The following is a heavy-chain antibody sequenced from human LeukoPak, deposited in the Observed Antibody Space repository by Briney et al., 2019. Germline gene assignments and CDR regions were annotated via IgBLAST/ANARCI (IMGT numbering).Heavy chain of an antibody. CDR1: GYTFTSYG. V-gene: IGHV1-18*01. CDR2: ISAYNGNT. Sequence: GASVKVSCKASGYTFTSYGISWVRQAPGQGLEWMGWISAYNGNTNYAQKLQGRVTMTTDTSTSTAYTELRSLRSDDTAVYYCARDRPYDSSGYRDYYYMDVWGKGTTVTVSS. CDR3: ARDRPYDSSGYRDYYYMDV. J-gene: IGHJ6*03. D-gene: IGHD3-22*01.